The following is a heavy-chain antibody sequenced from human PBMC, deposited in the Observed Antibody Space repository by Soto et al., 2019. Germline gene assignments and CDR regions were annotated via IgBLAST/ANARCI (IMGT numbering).Heavy chain of an antibody. Sequence: GGSLRLSCAASGFTFSSYSMNWVRQAPGKGLEWVSSISSSSSYIYYADSVKGRFTISRDNAKNSLYLQMNSLRAEDTAVYYCARDFTSYYTRYYYYYMDVWGKGTTVTVSS. CDR2: ISSSSSYI. CDR1: GFTFSSYS. CDR3: ARDFTSYYTRYYYYYMDV. V-gene: IGHV3-21*01. D-gene: IGHD3-3*01. J-gene: IGHJ6*03.